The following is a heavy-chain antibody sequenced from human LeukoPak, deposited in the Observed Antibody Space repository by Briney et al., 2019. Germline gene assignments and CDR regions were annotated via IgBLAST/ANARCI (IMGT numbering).Heavy chain of an antibody. D-gene: IGHD3-3*01. CDR1: GFTFSGSS. V-gene: IGHV3-73*01. CDR2: IRGKPNSYAT. Sequence: GGSLRLSCAASGFTFSGSSLQWVRQASGKGLEWLGRIRGKPNSYATAYAASVKSRFTISRDDSKNTAYLQMNSLKTEDTAVYYCTSNDFWSTYWGQGTLVTVSS. J-gene: IGHJ4*02. CDR3: TSNDFWSTY.